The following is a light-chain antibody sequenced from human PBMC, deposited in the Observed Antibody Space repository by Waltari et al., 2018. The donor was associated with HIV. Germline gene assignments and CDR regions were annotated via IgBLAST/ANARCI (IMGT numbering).Light chain of an antibody. CDR2: EVT. Sequence: QSALTQPPSASGSPGQSVTISCTGSSSDVGGYNYVSWYQQHPGKAPKLIIYEVTKRPSGVPDRLSGSKSGNTASLTVSGLQAEDEADYYCSSYPGSFPWVFGGGTKLTVL. CDR1: SSDVGGYNY. V-gene: IGLV2-8*01. CDR3: SSYPGSFPWV. J-gene: IGLJ3*02.